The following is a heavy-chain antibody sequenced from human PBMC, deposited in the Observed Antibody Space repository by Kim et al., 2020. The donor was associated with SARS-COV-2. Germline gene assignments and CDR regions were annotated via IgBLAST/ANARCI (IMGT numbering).Heavy chain of an antibody. D-gene: IGHD3-22*01. CDR1: GYTFTGYY. J-gene: IGHJ4*02. CDR3: ASDYYDSSGYYSEGGYFDY. Sequence: ASVKVSCKASGYTFTGYYMHWVRQAPGQGLEWMGWINPSSGGTNYAQKFQGRVTMTRDTSISTAYMELSRLRSDDTAVYYCASDYYDSSGYYSEGGYFDYWGQGTLVTVSS. V-gene: IGHV1-2*02. CDR2: INPSSGGT.